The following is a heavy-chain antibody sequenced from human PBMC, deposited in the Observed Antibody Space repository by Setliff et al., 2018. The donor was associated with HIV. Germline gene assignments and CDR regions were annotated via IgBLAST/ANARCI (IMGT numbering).Heavy chain of an antibody. CDR3: ASLYNWNPRGGVGGAFDI. Sequence: SETLSLTCTVSGGSISSSSYYWGWIRQPPGKGLEWIGSIYYSGSTYYNPSLESRVTILVDTSKKQLSLKMSSVTAADTAVYYCASLYNWNPRGGVGGAFDIWGQGTTVTVSS. D-gene: IGHD1-20*01. V-gene: IGHV4-39*07. CDR2: IYYSGST. J-gene: IGHJ3*02. CDR1: GGSISSSSYY.